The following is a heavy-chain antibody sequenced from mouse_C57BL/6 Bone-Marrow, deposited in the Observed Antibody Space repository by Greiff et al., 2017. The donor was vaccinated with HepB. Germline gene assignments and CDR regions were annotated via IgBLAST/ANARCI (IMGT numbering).Heavy chain of an antibody. V-gene: IGHV5-4*01. CDR3: GRLGGGLREFDY. Sequence: EVQVVESGGGLVKPGGSLKLSCAASGFTFSSYAMSWVRQTPEKRLEWVATISDGGSYTYYPDNVKGRFTISRDNAKNNLYLQMSHLKAEDTAMYYCGRLGGGLREFDYWGQGTTLTVSS. CDR2: ISDGGSYT. J-gene: IGHJ2*01. D-gene: IGHD3-3*01. CDR1: GFTFSSYA.